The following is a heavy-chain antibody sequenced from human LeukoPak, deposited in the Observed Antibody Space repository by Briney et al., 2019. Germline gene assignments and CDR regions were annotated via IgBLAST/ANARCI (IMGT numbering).Heavy chain of an antibody. D-gene: IGHD1-14*01. CDR3: ASALDMTEPFSY. V-gene: IGHV4-34*01. CDR1: GFTFSSYG. J-gene: IGHJ4*02. CDR2: INHSGST. Sequence: GSLRLSCAASGFTFSSYGMSWVRQPPGKGLEWIGEINHSGSTNYNPSLKSRVTISVDTSKNQFSLKLSSVTAADTAVYYCASALDMTEPFSYWGQGTLVTVSS.